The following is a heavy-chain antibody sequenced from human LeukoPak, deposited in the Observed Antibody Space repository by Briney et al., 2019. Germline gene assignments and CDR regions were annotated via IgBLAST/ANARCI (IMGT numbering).Heavy chain of an antibody. D-gene: IGHD3-10*01. CDR2: ISSSSSYI. CDR3: ARVTTVRGVMTVHFDY. V-gene: IGHV3-21*01. Sequence: GGSLRLSCAASGFTFSSYSMNWVRQAPGKGLEWVSSISSSSSYIYYADSVKGRFTISRDNAKNSLYLQMNSLRAEDTAVYYCARVTTVRGVMTVHFDYWGQGTLVTVSS. CDR1: GFTFSSYS. J-gene: IGHJ4*02.